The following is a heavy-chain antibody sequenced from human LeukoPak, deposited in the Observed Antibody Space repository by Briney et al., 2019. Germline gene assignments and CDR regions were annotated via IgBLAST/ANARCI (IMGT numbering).Heavy chain of an antibody. J-gene: IGHJ4*02. V-gene: IGHV3-30*03. CDR3: ARDTLIV. CDR2: ISYDGSNK. CDR1: GFTFSSYS. D-gene: IGHD2-21*01. Sequence: GGSLRLSCAASGFTFSSYSMNWVRQAPGKGLEWVAVISYDGSNKYYADSVKGRFTISRDNSKNTLYLQMNSLRAEDTAVYYCARDTLIVWGQGTLVTVSS.